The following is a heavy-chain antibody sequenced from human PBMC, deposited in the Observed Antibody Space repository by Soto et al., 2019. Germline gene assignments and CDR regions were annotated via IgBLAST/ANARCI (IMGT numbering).Heavy chain of an antibody. D-gene: IGHD2-15*01. CDR1: GYSISSDYY. J-gene: IGHJ5*02. Sequence: SETLSLTCAVSGYSISSDYYWGWIRQPPGKGLEWIGSIYHSGSTYYNPSLKSRVTISVDTSKNQFSLKLSSVTAADTAVYYCAREGYCSGGSCYSRRGWFDPWGQGTLGTVSS. V-gene: IGHV4-38-2*02. CDR3: AREGYCSGGSCYSRRGWFDP. CDR2: IYHSGST.